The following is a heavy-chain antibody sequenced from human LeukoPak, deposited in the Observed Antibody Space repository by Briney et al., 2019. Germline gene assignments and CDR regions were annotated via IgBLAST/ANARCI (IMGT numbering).Heavy chain of an antibody. V-gene: IGHV4-39*07. CDR1: GDSIINSSFY. D-gene: IGHD4-23*01. J-gene: IGHJ4*02. Sequence: SETLSLTCTVSGDSIINSSFYWGWIRQPPGKGLEWIGSLYYSGSTYYNPSLKRRVTISVDTSKNQFSLKLNSVTAADPAVNNWTRDCWRATHGGISGFDFWGQGTLVTVSS. CDR2: LYYSGST. CDR3: TRDCWRATHGGISGFDF.